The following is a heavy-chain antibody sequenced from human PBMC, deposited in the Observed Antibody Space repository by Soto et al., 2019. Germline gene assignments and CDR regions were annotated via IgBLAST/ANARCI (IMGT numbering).Heavy chain of an antibody. Sequence: QVQLVQSGAEVKKPGSSVKVSCKASGGTFSSYTISWVRQAPGQGLEWMGRIIPILGIANYAQKFQGRVTXAXXXAXSTAYMELSSLRSEDTAVYYCARDDGRAYCGGDCYSWGQGTLVTVSS. CDR2: IIPILGIA. V-gene: IGHV1-69*02. CDR1: GGTFSSYT. D-gene: IGHD2-21*02. CDR3: ARDDGRAYCGGDCYS. J-gene: IGHJ4*02.